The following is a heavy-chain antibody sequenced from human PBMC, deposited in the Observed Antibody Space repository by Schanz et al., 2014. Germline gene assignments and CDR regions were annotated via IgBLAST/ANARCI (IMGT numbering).Heavy chain of an antibody. CDR1: GFTFSDHY. CDR3: AKGMGYCSGGTCYDYYYYGLDV. J-gene: IGHJ6*02. CDR2: ISSSGSYI. D-gene: IGHD2-15*01. Sequence: VQLVESGGGLVQPGGSLRLSCAASGFTFSDHYMDWVRQAPGKGLEWVSSISSSGSYIHYADSVKGRFTISRDNSENTLYLQMNSLSADDTAVFYCAKGMGYCSGGTCYDYYYYGLDVWGQGTTVTVSS. V-gene: IGHV3-11*05.